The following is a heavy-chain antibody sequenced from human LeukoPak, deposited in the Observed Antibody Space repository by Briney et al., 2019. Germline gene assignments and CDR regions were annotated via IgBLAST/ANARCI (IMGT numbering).Heavy chain of an antibody. CDR2: ISESGGYT. V-gene: IGHV3-23*01. D-gene: IGHD6-19*01. CDR3: AKEGWLGFDY. Sequence: GGSLRLSCAGSGFTFSSYAMSWVRQAPGKGLEWVSAISESGGYTKYADPVKGRFTISRDNSKNTLYLQMNSLRAEDTAVYYCAKEGWLGFDYWGQGTLVTVSS. CDR1: GFTFSSYA. J-gene: IGHJ4*02.